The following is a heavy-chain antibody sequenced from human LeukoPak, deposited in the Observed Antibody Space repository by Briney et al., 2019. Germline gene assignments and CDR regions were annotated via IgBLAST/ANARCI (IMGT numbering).Heavy chain of an antibody. CDR3: ARGGASSRYFGY. V-gene: IGHV4-59*01. J-gene: IGHJ4*02. Sequence: SETLSLTCTVSGGSISGYFWSWIRQPPGKGLEWIGFVSYSGDTNYRPSFNGRVTISLDTSKSQFSLNLNSVTAADTAVYFCARGGASSRYFGYWGQGTLVTVSS. CDR2: VSYSGDT. CDR1: GGSISGYF. D-gene: IGHD1-26*01.